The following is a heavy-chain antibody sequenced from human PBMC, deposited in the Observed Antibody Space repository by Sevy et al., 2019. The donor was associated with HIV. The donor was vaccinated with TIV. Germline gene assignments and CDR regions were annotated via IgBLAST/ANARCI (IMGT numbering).Heavy chain of an antibody. CDR1: GGTFSSYA. J-gene: IGHJ6*02. V-gene: IGHV1-69*13. D-gene: IGHD2-2*01. CDR3: ARGTLPAAIYYYYGMDV. CDR2: IIPIFGTA. Sequence: ASVKVSCKASGGTFSSYAISWVRQAPGQGLEWMGGIIPIFGTANYAQKFQGRVTITADESTSTAYMELSSLRSEDTAVYYCARGTLPAAIYYYYGMDVWGQGTTVTVSS.